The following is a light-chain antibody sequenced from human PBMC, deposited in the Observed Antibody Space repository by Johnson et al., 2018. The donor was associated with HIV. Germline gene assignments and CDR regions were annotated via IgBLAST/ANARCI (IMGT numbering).Light chain of an antibody. Sequence: QSVLTQPPSVSAAPGQKVTISCSGSSSDMGNYAVSWYQQLPGTAPKLLIYDNNKRPSGIPDRFSGSKSGTSATLGITGLQTGDEADYYCGTWDSSLSAGGVFGTGTKVTVL. J-gene: IGLJ1*01. CDR1: SSDMGNYA. V-gene: IGLV1-51*01. CDR3: GTWDSSLSAGGV. CDR2: DNN.